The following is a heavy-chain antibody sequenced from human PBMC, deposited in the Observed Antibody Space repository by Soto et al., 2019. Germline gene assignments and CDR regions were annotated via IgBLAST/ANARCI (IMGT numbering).Heavy chain of an antibody. CDR2: ISNSGRTT. CDR3: VREKYWSGGSCYSDY. D-gene: IGHD2-15*01. V-gene: IGHV3-11*01. J-gene: IGHJ4*02. CDR1: GFTFSHYF. Sequence: QVQLVESGGGLAKPGGSLRLSCEASGFTFSHYFMTWIRQSPGKGLEWVSHISNSGRTTYYADSVKGRFTISRDNAKDSLSLQMNSLRAEDTAVYYCVREKYWSGGSCYSDYWGQGTLVTVSS.